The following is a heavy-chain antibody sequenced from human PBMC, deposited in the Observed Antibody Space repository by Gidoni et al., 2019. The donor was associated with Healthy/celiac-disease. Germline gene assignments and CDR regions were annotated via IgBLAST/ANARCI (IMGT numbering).Heavy chain of an antibody. J-gene: IGHJ5*02. CDR1: GYTFTSYD. D-gene: IGHD4-4*01. CDR2: MNPNSGNT. Sequence: QVHLVQSGAEVKKPGASVKVSCMPSGYTFTSYDINWVRQATGQGLEWMGSMNPNSGNTGYAQKFQGRVTMTRNTSISTAYMELSSLRSEDTAVYYCARVTRGNYNWFDPWGQGTLVTVSS. CDR3: ARVTRGNYNWFDP. V-gene: IGHV1-8*01.